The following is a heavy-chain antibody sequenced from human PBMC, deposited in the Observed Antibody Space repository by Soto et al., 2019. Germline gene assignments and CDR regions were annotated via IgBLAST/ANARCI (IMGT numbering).Heavy chain of an antibody. CDR2: IFHSWTT. J-gene: IGHJ5*02. CDR3: ARAGGSGPLDDCFEP. Sequence: PSETLSFTCEVSGVSISSGCYSLSWILHSPGKGLEWMGYIFHSWTTYYNPSLKSRLTISLDRSKNQFSLRLRSVTAADTALYYCARAGGSGPLDDCFEPCGQRTLVTV. V-gene: IGHV4-30-2*06. CDR1: GVSISSGCYS. D-gene: IGHD3-10*01.